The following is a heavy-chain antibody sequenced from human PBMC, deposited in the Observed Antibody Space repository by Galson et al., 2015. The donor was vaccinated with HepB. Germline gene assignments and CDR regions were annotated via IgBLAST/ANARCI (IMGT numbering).Heavy chain of an antibody. CDR3: ARDNYYDSSGRHDAFDI. Sequence: ETLSLTCTVSGGSISSYYWSWIRQPAGKGLEWIGRIYTSGSTNYNPSLKSRVTMSVDTSKNQFSLKLSSVTAADTAVYYCARDNYYDSSGRHDAFDIWGQGTMVTVSS. CDR2: IYTSGST. CDR1: GGSISSYY. V-gene: IGHV4-4*07. J-gene: IGHJ3*02. D-gene: IGHD3-22*01.